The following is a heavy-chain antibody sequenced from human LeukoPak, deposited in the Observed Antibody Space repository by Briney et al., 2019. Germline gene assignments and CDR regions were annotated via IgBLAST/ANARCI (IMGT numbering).Heavy chain of an antibody. Sequence: GGSLRLSCAASGFTFSSYAMSWVRQAPGKGLECVSIISGSDGGTYYADSVKGRFTISRDNSQNTVFLRMNSLRAEDTAVYYCAKDAQRGFDYSNSLEYWGQGTLVTVS. CDR3: AKDAQRGFDYSNSLEY. V-gene: IGHV3-23*01. CDR1: GFTFSSYA. CDR2: ISGSDGGT. D-gene: IGHD4-11*01. J-gene: IGHJ4*02.